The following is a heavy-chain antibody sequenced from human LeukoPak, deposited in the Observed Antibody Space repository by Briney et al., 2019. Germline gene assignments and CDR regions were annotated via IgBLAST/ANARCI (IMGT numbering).Heavy chain of an antibody. CDR2: IDYGGST. J-gene: IGHJ4*02. Sequence: SETLSLTCTVSGGSISSSSYFWGWIRQPPGKGLEWIGSIDYGGSTYYNPSLKSRVTISEDTSKNQFSLRLSSVTAADTAVYHCARHRAYSSSSPFDYWGQGTLVTVSS. V-gene: IGHV4-39*01. CDR1: GGSISSSSYF. D-gene: IGHD6-6*01. CDR3: ARHRAYSSSSPFDY.